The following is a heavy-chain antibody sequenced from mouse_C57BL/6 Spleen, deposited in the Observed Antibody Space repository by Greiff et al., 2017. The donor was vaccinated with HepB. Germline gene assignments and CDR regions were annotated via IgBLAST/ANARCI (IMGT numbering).Heavy chain of an antibody. V-gene: IGHV1-26*01. D-gene: IGHD2-4*01. CDR1: GYTFTDYY. CDR2: INPNNGGT. J-gene: IGHJ3*01. Sequence: VQLQQSGPELVKPGASVKISCKASGYTFTDYYMNWVKQSHGKSLEWIGDINPNNGGTSYNQKFKGKATLTVDKSSSTAYMELRSLTSEDSAVYYCARRRATYDYDGFAYWGQGTLVTVSA. CDR3: ARRRATYDYDGFAY.